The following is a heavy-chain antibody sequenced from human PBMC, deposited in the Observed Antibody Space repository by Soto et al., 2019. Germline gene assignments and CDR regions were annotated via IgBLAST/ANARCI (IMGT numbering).Heavy chain of an antibody. CDR3: ARPKGTYSSGYYYFDF. CDR1: GGTFSTYA. Sequence: QVPLEQSGGEVKQPGSSVRVSCKTSGGTFSTYAINWVRQAPGKGLEWMGAIIPLFGTADYSQKFQGRVTITADESTGTAYMELSSLRFDDTAVYFCARPKGTYSSGYYYFDFWGQGTLVTVSS. D-gene: IGHD6-19*01. CDR2: IIPLFGTA. V-gene: IGHV1-69*01. J-gene: IGHJ4*02.